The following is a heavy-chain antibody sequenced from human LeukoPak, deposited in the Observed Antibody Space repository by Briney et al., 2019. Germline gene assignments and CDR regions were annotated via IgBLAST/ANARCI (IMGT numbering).Heavy chain of an antibody. J-gene: IGHJ3*02. Sequence: TGGSLRLSCAASGFTFDDYGMSWVRQAPGKGLEWVSGINWNGGSTGYADSVKGRFTISRDNAKNSLYLQMNSLRAEDTAVYYCVRDGDAHYYGSDRGAFDIWGQGTMVTVSS. CDR1: GFTFDDYG. D-gene: IGHD3-10*01. CDR3: VRDGDAHYYGSDRGAFDI. CDR2: INWNGGST. V-gene: IGHV3-20*04.